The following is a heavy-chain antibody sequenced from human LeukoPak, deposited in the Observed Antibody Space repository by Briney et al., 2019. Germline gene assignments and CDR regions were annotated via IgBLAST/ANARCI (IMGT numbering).Heavy chain of an antibody. J-gene: IGHJ3*02. D-gene: IGHD3-10*01. CDR1: GGSVSSSNW. Sequence: PSGTLSLTCAVSGGSVSSSNWWSWVRQPPGKGLEWIGSIFYSGSTYYNPSLKSRVTVSLDTSKNQFSLKLSSVTAADTAVYYCTFNLGSGSFGFDMWGQGTMVTVSS. CDR3: TFNLGSGSFGFDM. V-gene: IGHV4-4*02. CDR2: IFYSGST.